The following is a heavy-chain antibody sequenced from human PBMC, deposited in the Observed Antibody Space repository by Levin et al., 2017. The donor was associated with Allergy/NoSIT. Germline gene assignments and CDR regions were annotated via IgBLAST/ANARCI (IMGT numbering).Heavy chain of an antibody. J-gene: IGHJ4*02. CDR2: IYYSGST. CDR1: GGSISSYY. V-gene: IGHV4-59*01. CDR3: ARSLDYGDYGLDY. Sequence: SETLSLTCTVSGGSISSYYWSWIRQPPGKGLEWIGYIYYSGSTNYNPSLKSRVTISVDTSKNQFSLKLSSVTAADTAVYYCARSLDYGDYGLDYWGQGTLVTVSS. D-gene: IGHD4-17*01.